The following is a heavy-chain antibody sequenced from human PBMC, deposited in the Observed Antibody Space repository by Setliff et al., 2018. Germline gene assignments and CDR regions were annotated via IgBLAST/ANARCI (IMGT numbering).Heavy chain of an antibody. CDR3: ARLIYGDYEDY. CDR1: GGSISSSSYY. J-gene: IGHJ4*02. Sequence: LSLTCTVSGGSISSSSYYRGWIRQPPGKGLEWIGSIYYSGSTYYNPSLKSRVTISVDTSKNQFSLKLSSVTAADTAVYYCARLIYGDYEDYWGQGTLVTVSS. CDR2: IYYSGST. V-gene: IGHV4-39*01. D-gene: IGHD4-17*01.